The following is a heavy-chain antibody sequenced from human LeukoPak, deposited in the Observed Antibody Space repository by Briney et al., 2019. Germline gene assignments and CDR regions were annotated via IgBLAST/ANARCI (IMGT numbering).Heavy chain of an antibody. J-gene: IGHJ4*02. V-gene: IGHV3-9*01. Sequence: SGRSLRLSCAAAGFTFDVYAMHWARQAPGKGLEWVSGISWNSGSIGYADSVKGRFTISRDNAKNTLYLQMNSLRAEDTAVYYCARELPFDYWGQGTLVTVSS. CDR2: ISWNSGSI. D-gene: IGHD2-15*01. CDR1: GFTFDVYA. CDR3: ARELPFDY.